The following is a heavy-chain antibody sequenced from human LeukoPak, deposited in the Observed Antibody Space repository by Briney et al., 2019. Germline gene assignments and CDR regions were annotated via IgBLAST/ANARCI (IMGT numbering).Heavy chain of an antibody. J-gene: IGHJ4*02. CDR2: IYYSGST. CDR1: GGSISSYY. D-gene: IGHD6-6*01. CDR3: ARYGGSSSGLDY. Sequence: SETLSLTCTVSGGSISSYYWSWIRQPPGKGLEWIGYIYYSGSTNYNPSLKSRVTISVDTSKNQFSLKLSSVTAADTAVYYCARYGGSSSGLDYWGQGTLVTVSS. V-gene: IGHV4-59*01.